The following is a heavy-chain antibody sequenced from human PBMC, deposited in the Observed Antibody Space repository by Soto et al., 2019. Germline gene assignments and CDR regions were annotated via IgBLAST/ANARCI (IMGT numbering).Heavy chain of an antibody. Sequence: SETLSLTCTVSGGSISSSSYYWGWIRQPPGKGLEWIGYIYYSGSTYYNPSLKSRVTISVDTSKNQFSLKLSSVTAADTAVYYCARRLYYDSSRFEGGGLDVWGQGTTVTVSS. CDR2: IYYSGST. CDR3: ARRLYYDSSRFEGGGLDV. J-gene: IGHJ6*01. CDR1: GGSISSSSYY. D-gene: IGHD3-22*01. V-gene: IGHV4-39*01.